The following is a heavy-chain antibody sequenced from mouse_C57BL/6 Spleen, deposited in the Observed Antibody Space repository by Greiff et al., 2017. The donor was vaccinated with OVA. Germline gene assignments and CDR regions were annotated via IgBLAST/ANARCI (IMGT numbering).Heavy chain of an antibody. J-gene: IGHJ3*01. Sequence: EVKLQESGGGLVQPGGSMKLSCVASGFTFSNYWMNWVRQSPEKGLEWVAQIRLKSDNYATHYAESVKGRFTISRDDSKSSVYLQMNNLRAEDTGIYYCIYDGPWFAYWGQGTLVTVSA. CDR3: IYDGPWFAY. D-gene: IGHD2-3*01. CDR2: IRLKSDNYAT. V-gene: IGHV6-3*01. CDR1: GFTFSNYW.